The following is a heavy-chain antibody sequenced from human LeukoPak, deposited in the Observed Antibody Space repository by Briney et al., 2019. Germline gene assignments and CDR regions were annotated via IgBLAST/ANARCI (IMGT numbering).Heavy chain of an antibody. D-gene: IGHD2-2*01. J-gene: IGHJ6*04. V-gene: IGHV3-23*01. CDR1: GFTFSSYV. CDR3: AKGGHLGFCSSTSCENYYYYYGMDV. CDR2: INGGGGGT. Sequence: GSLRLSCAASGFTFSSYVVNWVRQTPGKGLEWVSTINGGGGGTSYADSVKGRFTISRDNSKNTLYLQMNSLRAEDTAIYYCAKGGHLGFCSSTSCENYYYYYGMDVWGKGTTVTVSS.